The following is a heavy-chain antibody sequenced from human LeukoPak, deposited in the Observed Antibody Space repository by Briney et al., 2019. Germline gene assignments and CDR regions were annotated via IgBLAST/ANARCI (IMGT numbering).Heavy chain of an antibody. J-gene: IGHJ5*02. CDR2: IYYSGST. D-gene: IGHD1-14*01. Sequence: PSETLSLTCTVSGGSISSGGYYWSWIRQHPGKGLEWIGYIYYSGSTYYNPSLKSRVTISVDTSKNQISLKLSSVTAADTAVYYCARDQGLDHTFDPWGQGTLVTVSS. CDR1: GGSISSGGYY. CDR3: ARDQGLDHTFDP. V-gene: IGHV4-31*03.